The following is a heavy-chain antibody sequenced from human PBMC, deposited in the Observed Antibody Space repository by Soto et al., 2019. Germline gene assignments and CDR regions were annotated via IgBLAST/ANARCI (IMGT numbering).Heavy chain of an antibody. CDR1: GFTFSSYG. D-gene: IGHD6-13*01. J-gene: IGHJ6*02. Sequence: GGSLRLSCAASGFTFSSYGMHWVRQAPGKGLEWVAVIWYDGSNKYYADSVKGRFTISRDNSKNTLYLQMNSLRAEDTAVYYCARDPKYSSSWPTYYYYYYGMDVWGQGTTVTAP. V-gene: IGHV3-33*01. CDR2: IWYDGSNK. CDR3: ARDPKYSSSWPTYYYYYYGMDV.